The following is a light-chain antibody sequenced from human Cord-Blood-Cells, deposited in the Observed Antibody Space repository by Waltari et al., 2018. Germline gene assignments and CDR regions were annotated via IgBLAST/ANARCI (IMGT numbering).Light chain of an antibody. CDR3: CSYAGSSTVV. V-gene: IGLV2-23*02. J-gene: IGLJ2*01. CDR1: SSDVGSYNN. CDR2: EVS. Sequence: QSALTQPASASGSPGQSITISRTGPSSDVGSYNNVSWYQQHPGKAPKLMIYEVSKRPSGVSNRFSGSKSGNTASLTISGLQAEDEADYYCCSYAGSSTVVFGGGTKLTVL.